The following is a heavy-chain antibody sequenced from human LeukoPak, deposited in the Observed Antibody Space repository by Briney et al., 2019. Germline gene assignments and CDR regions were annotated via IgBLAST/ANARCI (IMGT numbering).Heavy chain of an antibody. CDR1: GGSISSGGYS. V-gene: IGHV4-30-2*01. CDR3: ARTCAVPRPCYFDY. Sequence: SQTLSLTCAVSGGSISSGGYSWSWIRQPPGKGLEWIGYIYHSGSTYYNPSLKSRVTISVDRSKNQFSLKLSSVTAADTAVYYCARTCAVPRPCYFDYWGQGTLATVSS. CDR2: IYHSGST. D-gene: IGHD2-2*01. J-gene: IGHJ4*02.